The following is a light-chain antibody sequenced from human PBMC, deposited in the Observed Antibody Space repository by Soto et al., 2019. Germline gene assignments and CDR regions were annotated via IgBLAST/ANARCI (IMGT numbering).Light chain of an antibody. CDR3: QQYNNWPRST. Sequence: EIVMTQSPATLSVSPGERATLSCRASQSVSSNLAWYQQKPGQATRLLIYGASTRATGIPARFSGSGSGTEFTLTISSLQSEDFAVYYCQQYNNWPRSTFGQGTKVDIK. CDR1: QSVSSN. CDR2: GAS. J-gene: IGKJ1*01. V-gene: IGKV3-15*01.